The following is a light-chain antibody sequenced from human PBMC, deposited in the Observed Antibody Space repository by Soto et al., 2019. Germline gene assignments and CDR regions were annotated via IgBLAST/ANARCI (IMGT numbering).Light chain of an antibody. J-gene: IGKJ5*01. Sequence: DIQMTQSPSSLSASVGARVPITWRARQSISSYLNWYPQKPGKAPKLLIYAASSLQSGVPSRFSGSGSGTDFTLTISSLQPEDFATYYCQQSYSTPITFGQGTRLEIK. CDR2: AAS. V-gene: IGKV1-39*01. CDR1: QSISSY. CDR3: QQSYSTPIT.